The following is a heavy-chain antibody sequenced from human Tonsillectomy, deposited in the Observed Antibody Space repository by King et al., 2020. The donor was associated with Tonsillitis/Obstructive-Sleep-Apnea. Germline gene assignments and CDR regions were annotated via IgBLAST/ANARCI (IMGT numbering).Heavy chain of an antibody. V-gene: IGHV4-59*01. Sequence: QLQESGPGLVKPSETLSLTCTVSGGSISSYYWSWIRQPPGKGLEWIGYIYYSGSTNYNPSLKIRVTISVDTSKNQFSLKLSSVTAADTAVYYCARNYDFWSGYSLSYYYYYMDVWGKGTTVTVSS. CDR1: GGSISSYY. J-gene: IGHJ6*03. CDR2: IYYSGST. CDR3: ARNYDFWSGYSLSYYYYYMDV. D-gene: IGHD3-3*01.